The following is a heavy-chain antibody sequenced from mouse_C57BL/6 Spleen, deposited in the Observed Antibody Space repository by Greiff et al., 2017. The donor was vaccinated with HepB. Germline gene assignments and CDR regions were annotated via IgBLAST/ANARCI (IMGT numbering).Heavy chain of an antibody. J-gene: IGHJ4*01. CDR2: IDPSDSYT. D-gene: IGHD2-1*01. CDR1: GYTFTSYW. V-gene: IGHV1-69*01. Sequence: QVQLQQPGAELVMPGASVKLSCKASGYTFTSYWMHWVKQRPGQGLEWIGEIDPSDSYTNYNQKFKGKSTLTVDKSSSTAYMQLSSLTSEDSAVYYCARAGDYYGNYYYAMDYWGQGTSVTVSS. CDR3: ARAGDYYGNYYYAMDY.